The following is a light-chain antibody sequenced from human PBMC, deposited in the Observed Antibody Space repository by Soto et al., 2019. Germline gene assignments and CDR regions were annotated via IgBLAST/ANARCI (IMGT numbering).Light chain of an antibody. V-gene: IGLV2-14*01. Sequence: QSALTQPASVSGSPGQSITISCSGTSSDVGGYNYVSWYQQNPGKAPKVMIYDVSSRPSGVSDRFSGSKSGNTASLTISGLQAEVEGDYYCSSYTGSSTLVFGGGTQLTVL. CDR2: DVS. CDR3: SSYTGSSTLV. CDR1: SSDVGGYNY. J-gene: IGLJ2*01.